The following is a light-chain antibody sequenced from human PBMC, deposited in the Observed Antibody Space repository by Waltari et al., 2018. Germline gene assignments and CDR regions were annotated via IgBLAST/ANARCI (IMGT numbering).Light chain of an antibody. CDR2: DAS. Sequence: EIVLTQSPATLSLSPGERATLSCRASQSVSSYLAWYQQKPGQAPRLLIYDASNRATGIPARFRGSGSGTDFTLTISSLEPEDFAVYYCQQRSNWPPPSITFGQGTRLEIK. V-gene: IGKV3-11*01. CDR3: QQRSNWPPPSIT. CDR1: QSVSSY. J-gene: IGKJ5*01.